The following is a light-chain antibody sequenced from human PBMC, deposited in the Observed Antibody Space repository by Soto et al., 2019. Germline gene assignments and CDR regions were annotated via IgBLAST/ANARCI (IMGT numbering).Light chain of an antibody. CDR2: DVR. CDR1: SSDVGGHNF. J-gene: IGLJ2*01. CDR3: SSYSCSGTLV. V-gene: IGLV2-14*01. Sequence: QSALTQPASVSGSNGQSITISCTGTSSDVGGHNFVSWYQQHTGRVPKLLIYDVRNRPSGVSNRFSGSKSANTASLTISGLQAEDESEYYCSSYSCSGTLVFGGGTKLTV.